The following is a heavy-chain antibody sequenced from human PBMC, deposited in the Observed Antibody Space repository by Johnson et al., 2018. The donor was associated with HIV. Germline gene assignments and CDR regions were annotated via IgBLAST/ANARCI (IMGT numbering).Heavy chain of an antibody. J-gene: IGHJ3*02. CDR1: GFTFSSYD. D-gene: IGHD3-16*01. V-gene: IGHV3-13*01. CDR3: ARGLTGEQVDI. Sequence: VQLVESGGGLVQPGGSLRLACAASGFTFSSYDMHWVRQATGKGLEWVSAIGTAGGTYHSGSVKGRFTISRENAKNSLYLQMNSLRAEDTAVYYCARGLTGEQVDIWSQGTMVTVSS. CDR2: IGTAGGT.